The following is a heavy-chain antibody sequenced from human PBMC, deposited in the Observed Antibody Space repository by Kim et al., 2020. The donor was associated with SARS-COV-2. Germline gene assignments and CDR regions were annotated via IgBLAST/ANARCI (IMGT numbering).Heavy chain of an antibody. CDR3: AGEGGYRVLLDYYYYGMDV. CDR2: IKQDGSEK. D-gene: IGHD2-2*02. CDR1: GFTFSSYW. J-gene: IGHJ6*02. V-gene: IGHV3-7*01. Sequence: GGSLRLSCAASGFTFSSYWMSWVRQAPGKGLEWVANIKQDGSEKYYVDSVKGRFTITRDNAKNALYLQMNSLRAEDTAVYYCAGEGGYRVLLDYYYYGMDVWGQGTTVTVSS.